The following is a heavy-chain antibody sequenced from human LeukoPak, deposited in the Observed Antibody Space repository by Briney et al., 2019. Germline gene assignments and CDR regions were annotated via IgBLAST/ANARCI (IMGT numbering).Heavy chain of an antibody. J-gene: IGHJ6*02. CDR3: ARAQNYYDTSGYSGYYGMDV. D-gene: IGHD3-22*01. CDR2: MYYSGDS. CDR1: GGTISSYS. V-gene: IGHV4-59*01. Sequence: SETLSLTCTASGGTISSYSWSWIRQPPGKGLEWIGYMYYSGDSNYNPSLKSRVTISGDTSTNQFSMKMSSVTAAETAVYYCARAQNYYDTSGYSGYYGMDVWGQGTTVTVTS.